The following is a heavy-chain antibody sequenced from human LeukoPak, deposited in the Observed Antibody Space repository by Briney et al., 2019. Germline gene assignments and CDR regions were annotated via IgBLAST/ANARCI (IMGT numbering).Heavy chain of an antibody. Sequence: GGSLRLSCAASGLSFSNSGMHWVRQAPGKGLEWVAFIGHDGSNKFYAESVKGRFTISGDNSKNTLYLQMNSLRAEDTAVYYCAKDGSRYYYYMDVWGKGTTVTVSS. CDR3: AKDGSRYYYYMDV. D-gene: IGHD2-2*03. V-gene: IGHV3-30*02. J-gene: IGHJ6*03. CDR2: IGHDGSNK. CDR1: GLSFSNSG.